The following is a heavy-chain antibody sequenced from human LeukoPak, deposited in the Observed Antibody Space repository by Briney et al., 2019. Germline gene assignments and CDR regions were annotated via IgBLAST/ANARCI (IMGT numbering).Heavy chain of an antibody. Sequence: ASVKVSCKASGYTFTSYYMHWVRQAPGQGLEWMGIINPSGGSTSYAQKFQGRVTMTRDTSISTAYMELSRLRSDDTAVYYCARDARTDILTGYYPYWYFDLWGRGTLVTVSS. J-gene: IGHJ2*01. D-gene: IGHD3-9*01. CDR1: GYTFTSYY. CDR2: INPSGGST. V-gene: IGHV1-46*01. CDR3: ARDARTDILTGYYPYWYFDL.